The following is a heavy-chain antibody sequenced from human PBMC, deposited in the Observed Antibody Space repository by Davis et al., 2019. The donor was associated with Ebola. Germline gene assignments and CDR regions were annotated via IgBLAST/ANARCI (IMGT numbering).Heavy chain of an antibody. CDR3: ARDKIAFGGVIVIYAFDI. CDR1: AFSFSSHA. Sequence: GGSLRLSCAASAFSFSSHAMHWVRQAPGKGLEWMAVISYDGSNNYYADSVKGRFTISRDNAKNSLYLQMNSLRAEDTAVYYCARDKIAFGGVIVIYAFDIWGQGTMVTVSS. V-gene: IGHV3-30*04. J-gene: IGHJ3*02. D-gene: IGHD3-16*02. CDR2: ISYDGSNN.